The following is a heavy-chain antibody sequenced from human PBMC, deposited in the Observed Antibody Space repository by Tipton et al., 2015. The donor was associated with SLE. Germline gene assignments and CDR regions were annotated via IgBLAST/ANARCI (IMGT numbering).Heavy chain of an antibody. Sequence: TLSLTCAVSGGSISSSNWWSWVRQPPGKGLEWIGEIYHSGSTNYNPSLKSRVTMSVDKSKNQFSLKLSSVTAADTAVYYCARVDSNYYYYMDVWGKGTTVTVSS. V-gene: IGHV4-4*02. CDR1: GGSISSSNW. D-gene: IGHD4-11*01. CDR3: ARVDSNYYYYMDV. CDR2: IYHSGST. J-gene: IGHJ6*03.